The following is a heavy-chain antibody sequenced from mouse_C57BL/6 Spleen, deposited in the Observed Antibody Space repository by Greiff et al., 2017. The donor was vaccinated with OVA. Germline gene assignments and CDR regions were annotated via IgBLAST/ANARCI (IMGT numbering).Heavy chain of an antibody. D-gene: IGHD4-1*02. J-gene: IGHJ3*01. Sequence: EVHLVESGGGLVKPGGSLKLSCAASGFTLSDYGMHWVRQAPETGLEWVAYISSGSSTVYYADTVKGRFPISRDNAKNTLFLQMTSLRSEDTAMYYCASSNWDWFAYWGQGTLVTVSA. V-gene: IGHV5-17*01. CDR2: ISSGSSTV. CDR1: GFTLSDYG. CDR3: ASSNWDWFAY.